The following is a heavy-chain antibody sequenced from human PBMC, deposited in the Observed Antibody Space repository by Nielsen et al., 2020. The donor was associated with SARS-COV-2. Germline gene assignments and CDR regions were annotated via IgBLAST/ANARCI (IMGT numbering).Heavy chain of an antibody. D-gene: IGHD2-2*01. J-gene: IGHJ6*02. CDR3: ARSLYQLRHYNGMDV. Sequence: ASVKVSCKASGYTFTSYAMNWVRQAPGQGLEWMGWINTNTGNPTYAQGFTGRFVFSLDTSVSTAYLQISSLKAEDTAVYYCARSLYQLRHYNGMDVWGQGTTVTVSS. CDR2: INTNTGNP. V-gene: IGHV7-4-1*02. CDR1: GYTFTSYA.